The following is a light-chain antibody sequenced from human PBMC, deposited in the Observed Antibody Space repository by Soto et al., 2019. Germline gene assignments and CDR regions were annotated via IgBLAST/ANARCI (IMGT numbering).Light chain of an antibody. J-gene: IGKJ1*01. V-gene: IGKV3-20*01. CDR1: QSISSSY. CDR3: QQYGTSSWT. CDR2: GAS. Sequence: EFVLTQSPGTLSLSPGERATLSCRASQSISSSYLAWYQQKPGQAPRLLIYGASSRATGIPDRFSGSGSGTDFTLTISRLEPDDFAVYYCQQYGTSSWTFGQGTKVEIK.